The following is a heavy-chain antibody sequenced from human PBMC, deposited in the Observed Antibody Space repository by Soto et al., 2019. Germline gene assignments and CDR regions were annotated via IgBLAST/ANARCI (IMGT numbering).Heavy chain of an antibody. D-gene: IGHD2-2*01. CDR2: VSASGLNT. Sequence: EVQLLESVGKLVQPGGSLTLSCAASGFTFSTYAMAWVRQAPGKGLEWVSGVSASGLNTDYADPVKVRFYISSDNSTNTVSLHMNSMRAEDTALYYCAKARTRSTSGYFFVYGGQGPPVTVSS. CDR1: GFTFSTYA. V-gene: IGHV3-23*01. CDR3: AKARTRSTSGYFFVY. J-gene: IGHJ4*02.